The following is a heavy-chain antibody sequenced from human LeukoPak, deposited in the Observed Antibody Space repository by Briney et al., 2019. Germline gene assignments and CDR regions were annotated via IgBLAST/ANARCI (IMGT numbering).Heavy chain of an antibody. CDR2: INPNSGGT. CDR1: GYTFTGYY. V-gene: IGHV1-2*02. CDR3: ARASDSSGYLFDP. Sequence: ASVKVSCKASGYTFTGYYMHWVRQDPGQGLEWMGWINPNSGGTNYAQKFQGRVTMTRDTSISTAYMELSRLRSDDTAVYYCARASDSSGYLFDPWGQGTLVTVSS. J-gene: IGHJ5*02. D-gene: IGHD3-22*01.